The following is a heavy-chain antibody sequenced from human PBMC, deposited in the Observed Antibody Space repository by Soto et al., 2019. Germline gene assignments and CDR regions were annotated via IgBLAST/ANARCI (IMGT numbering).Heavy chain of an antibody. CDR2: IYYSGST. J-gene: IGHJ4*02. V-gene: IGHV4-59*01. CDR3: ASRSSSGGEFDY. D-gene: IGHD6-6*01. CDR1: GGSISSYY. Sequence: SETLSLTCTVSGGSISSYYWSWIRQPPGKGLEWIGYIYYSGSTNYNPSLRSRVTISVDTSKNQFSLKLSSVTAADTAVYYCASRSSSGGEFDYWGQGTLVTVSS.